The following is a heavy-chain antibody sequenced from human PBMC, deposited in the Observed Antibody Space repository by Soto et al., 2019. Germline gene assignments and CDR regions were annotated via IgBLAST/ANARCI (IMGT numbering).Heavy chain of an antibody. Sequence: QVQLVQSGAEVKKPGSSVTVSCKASGGTFSSYTISWVRQAPGQGLEWMGGIIPIFGTANYAQKFQGRVMITADESTSTAYMELSSLRSEDTAVYYWARGNHTWLQLWYFDLWGRGTLVTVSS. CDR1: GGTFSSYT. CDR2: IIPIFGTA. D-gene: IGHD5-12*01. J-gene: IGHJ2*01. CDR3: ARGNHTWLQLWYFDL. V-gene: IGHV1-69*12.